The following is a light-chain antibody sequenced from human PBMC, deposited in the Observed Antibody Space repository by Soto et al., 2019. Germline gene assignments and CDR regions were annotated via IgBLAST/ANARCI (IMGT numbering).Light chain of an antibody. CDR1: QSVSSSY. J-gene: IGKJ5*01. CDR3: QQYGSSPKVT. CDR2: GAS. Sequence: EIVLTQSPCTLSLSPGERATLSCRAIQSVSSSYLAWYQHKPGQAPRLLIYGASSRATGIPDRFSGSGSGTDFTLTISRLEPEDFAVYYCQQYGSSPKVTFGQGTRLEIK. V-gene: IGKV3-20*01.